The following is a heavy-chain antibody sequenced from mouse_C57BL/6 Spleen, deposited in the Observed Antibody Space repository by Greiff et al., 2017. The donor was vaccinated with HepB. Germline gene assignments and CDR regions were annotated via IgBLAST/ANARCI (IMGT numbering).Heavy chain of an antibody. CDR1: GYTFTSYW. V-gene: IGHV1-55*01. CDR3: ARSGSYYGSSYNY. CDR2: IYPGSGST. J-gene: IGHJ2*01. Sequence: VKLQQPGAELVKPGASVKMSCKASGYTFTSYWITWVKQRPGQGLEWIGDIYPGSGSTNYNEKFKSKATLTVDTSSSTAYMQLSSLTSEDSAVYYCARSGSYYGSSYNYWGQGTTLTVSS. D-gene: IGHD1-1*01.